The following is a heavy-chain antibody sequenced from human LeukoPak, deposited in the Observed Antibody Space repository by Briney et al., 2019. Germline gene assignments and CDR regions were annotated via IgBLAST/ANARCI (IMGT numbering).Heavy chain of an antibody. Sequence: GGSLRLSCAASGFTLSSYAMSWVRQAPGKGLEWVSAISGTGGSTYYADSEKGRFTISRDNSKNTLYLQMNSLRAEDTAVYYCAANGGYSYGFHFDYWGQGTLVTVSS. D-gene: IGHD5-18*01. J-gene: IGHJ4*02. CDR3: AANGGYSYGFHFDY. CDR1: GFTLSSYA. CDR2: ISGTGGST. V-gene: IGHV3-23*01.